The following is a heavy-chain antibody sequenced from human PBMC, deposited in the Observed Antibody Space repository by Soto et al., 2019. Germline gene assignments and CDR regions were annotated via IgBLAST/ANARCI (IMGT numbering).Heavy chain of an antibody. CDR2: IIPIFGTV. Sequence: QVQLVQSGAEVKKPGSSVKVSCKASGGTFSNYPISWVRQAPGQGLEWMGGIIPIFGTVNYAQKFQGRVTITADESKSTAYMVLSSLRSEDTAVYYCARGNHRWLQLWYFDLWGRGTLVTVSS. J-gene: IGHJ2*01. V-gene: IGHV1-69*12. D-gene: IGHD5-12*01. CDR1: GGTFSNYP. CDR3: ARGNHRWLQLWYFDL.